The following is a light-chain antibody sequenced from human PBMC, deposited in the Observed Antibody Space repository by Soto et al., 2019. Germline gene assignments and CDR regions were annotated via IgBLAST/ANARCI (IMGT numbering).Light chain of an antibody. CDR3: SSYTAFTTYV. CDR2: DVG. J-gene: IGLJ1*01. V-gene: IGLV2-14*03. Sequence: QSALTQPASVSGSPGQSITISCTGTNSDVGAYSYVSWYQQYPGKAPKLLIYDVGARPSGISERFSGSKSGNTASLTISGLQAEDEADYYCSSYTAFTTYVFGSGTQLTVL. CDR1: NSDVGAYSY.